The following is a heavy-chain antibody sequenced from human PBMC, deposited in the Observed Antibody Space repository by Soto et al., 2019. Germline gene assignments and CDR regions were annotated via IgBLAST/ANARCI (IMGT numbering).Heavy chain of an antibody. CDR3: VTGCPAVATACLDY. V-gene: IGHV3-15*04. Sequence: KPGGSLRLSCTASGFTFSKAYMNWVRQAPGKGLEWVGQIDSQIDADKTDLAAPVKGRFTLSRDDSKNTMYLQMNGLEIEDTAMYYCVTGCPAVATACLDYWGQGTLVAVST. J-gene: IGHJ4*02. D-gene: IGHD2-21*02. CDR1: GFTFSKAY. CDR2: IDSQIDADKT.